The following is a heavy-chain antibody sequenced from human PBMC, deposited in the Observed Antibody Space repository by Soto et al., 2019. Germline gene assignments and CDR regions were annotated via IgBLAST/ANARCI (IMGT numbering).Heavy chain of an antibody. V-gene: IGHV3-23*01. Sequence: EVQLLESGGGLVQPGGSLRLSGAASGFTFSTHAMTCVRQAPGKGLDWVSAINGGGDYTYYADSVKGRFTISRDNSKNTLFLQMKSLRAEDTAVYYCATADGGRYHDPSHFCGHGTMVTVSS. J-gene: IGHJ3*01. D-gene: IGHD1-26*01. CDR3: ATADGGRYHDPSHF. CDR2: INGGGDYT. CDR1: GFTFSTHA.